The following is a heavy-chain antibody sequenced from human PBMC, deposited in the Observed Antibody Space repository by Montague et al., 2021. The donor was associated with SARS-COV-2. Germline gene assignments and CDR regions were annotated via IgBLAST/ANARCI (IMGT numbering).Heavy chain of an antibody. CDR1: GFTFSRYT. V-gene: IGHV3-21*01. CDR3: ARARGIGNYYYGMDV. D-gene: IGHD2-21*01. Sequence: SLRLSCAASGFTFSRYTISWVRQAPGKGLEWVSSISSSSSYIYYTDSVKGRFTISRDNAKNSLYLQMNSLRAEDTAVYYCARARGIGNYYYGMDVWGQGTTLTVSS. J-gene: IGHJ6*02. CDR2: ISSSSSYI.